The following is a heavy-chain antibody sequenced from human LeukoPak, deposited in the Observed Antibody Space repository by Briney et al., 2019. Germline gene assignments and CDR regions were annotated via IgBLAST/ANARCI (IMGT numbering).Heavy chain of an antibody. CDR3: ARDLPVLRYFDWLPNPFDY. CDR1: GFTFSSYS. J-gene: IGHJ4*02. V-gene: IGHV3-21*01. D-gene: IGHD3-9*01. CDR2: ISSSSSYI. Sequence: GGSLRLSCAASGFTFSSYSMNWVRQAPGKGLEWVSSISSSSSYIYYADSVKGRFTISRDNAKNSLYLQMNSLRAEDTAVYYCARDLPVLRYFDWLPNPFDYWGQGTLVTVSS.